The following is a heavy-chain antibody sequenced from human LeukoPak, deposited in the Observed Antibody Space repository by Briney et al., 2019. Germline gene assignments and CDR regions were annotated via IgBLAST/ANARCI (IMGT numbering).Heavy chain of an antibody. V-gene: IGHV4-59*01. CDR1: GGSISSYY. Sequence: PSETLSLTCTVSGGSISSYYWSWIRQPPGKGLGWIGYIYYSGSTNYNPSLKSRVTISVDTSKNQFSLKLSSVTAADTAVYYCARDWAGSGSYYWFDPWGQGTLVSVSS. J-gene: IGHJ5*02. CDR2: IYYSGST. CDR3: ARDWAGSGSYYWFDP. D-gene: IGHD3-10*01.